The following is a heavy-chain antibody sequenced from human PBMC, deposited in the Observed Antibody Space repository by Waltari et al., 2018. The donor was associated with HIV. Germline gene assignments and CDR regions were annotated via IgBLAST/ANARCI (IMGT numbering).Heavy chain of an antibody. CDR3: VKDWTPVGLWYFDL. V-gene: IGHV3-13*01. CDR1: GFRFSSND. J-gene: IGHJ2*01. CDR2: MDISNDV. D-gene: IGHD1-26*01. Sequence: EERLVEAGGGLVQPGGSLRLSCAASGFRFSSNDMNWVRQVKGKGLEWVSGMDISNDVYYANSVKGRFTISRENGKNSLYLQMSGLRVEDTGVYYCVKDWTPVGLWYFDLWGRGTLVTVSS.